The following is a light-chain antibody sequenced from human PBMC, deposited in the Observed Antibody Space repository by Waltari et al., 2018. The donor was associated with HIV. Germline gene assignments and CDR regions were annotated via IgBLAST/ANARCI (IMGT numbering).Light chain of an antibody. CDR1: QAFSTW. V-gene: IGKV1-12*02. J-gene: IGKJ4*01. CDR2: SAS. Sequence: DIQMTQSPSSVSASVGDTVTITCRASQAFSTWKAWYQQKPGRAPKLLIFSASTLRSGVPSRFSGSGSGPDFTLTISNLQPEDFATYYCQRANTSPSFGVGTKVEIK. CDR3: QRANTSPS.